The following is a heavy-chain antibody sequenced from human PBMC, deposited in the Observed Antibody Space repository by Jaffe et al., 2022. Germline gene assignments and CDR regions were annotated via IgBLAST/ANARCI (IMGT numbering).Heavy chain of an antibody. Sequence: QVHLQESGPGLVRPSGTLSLTCAVSGGSISTNNWWSWVRQPPGKGLEWIGEIYHDGTTNYNPSLKSRVTISVDKSKNQFSLRLTSVIAADTAMYYCARDRGGESKDPTGAPEYYFDYWGQGTLVTVSS. CDR1: GGSISTNNW. CDR3: ARDRGGESKDPTGAPEYYFDY. D-gene: IGHD1-26*01. V-gene: IGHV4-4*02. CDR2: IYHDGTT. J-gene: IGHJ4*02.